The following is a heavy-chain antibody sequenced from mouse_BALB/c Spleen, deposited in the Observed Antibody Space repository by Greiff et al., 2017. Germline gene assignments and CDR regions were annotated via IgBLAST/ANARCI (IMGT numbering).Heavy chain of an antibody. Sequence: EVQLVESGGGLVQPGGSRKLSCAASGFTFSSFGMHWVRQAPEKGLEWVAYISSGSSTIYYADTVKGRFTISRDNPKNTLFLQMTSLRSEDTAMYYCASRRYAMDYWGQGTSVTVSS. CDR1: GFTFSSFG. J-gene: IGHJ4*01. CDR3: ASRRYAMDY. CDR2: ISSGSSTI. V-gene: IGHV5-17*02.